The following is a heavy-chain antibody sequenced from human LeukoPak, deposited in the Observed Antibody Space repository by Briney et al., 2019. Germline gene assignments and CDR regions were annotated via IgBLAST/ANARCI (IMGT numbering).Heavy chain of an antibody. J-gene: IGHJ6*03. CDR2: IIPIFGTA. Sequence: SVKVSCKASGGTFSSYAISWVRQAPGQGLEWMGGIIPIFGTANYAQKFQGRVTITADESTSTAYMELSSLRSEDTAVYYCARVSEQQLGPEDYYYMDVWGKGTTVTVSS. V-gene: IGHV1-69*13. D-gene: IGHD6-13*01. CDR1: GGTFSSYA. CDR3: ARVSEQQLGPEDYYYMDV.